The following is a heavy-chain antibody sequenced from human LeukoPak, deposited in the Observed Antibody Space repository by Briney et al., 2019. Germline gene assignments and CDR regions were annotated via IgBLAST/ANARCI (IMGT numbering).Heavy chain of an antibody. CDR3: ARCDRSRLYGIDF. Sequence: GGSLRLSCAASGFTVSSNYMGWVRQAPGKGLKWVSVIYSGGNTYYANSVKGRFTISRDNSRNTMDLRMLSLRAEDTAVYYCARCDRSRLYGIDFWGPGTLVTVSS. V-gene: IGHV3-53*01. CDR1: GFTVSSNY. D-gene: IGHD6-13*01. CDR2: IYSGGNT. J-gene: IGHJ4*02.